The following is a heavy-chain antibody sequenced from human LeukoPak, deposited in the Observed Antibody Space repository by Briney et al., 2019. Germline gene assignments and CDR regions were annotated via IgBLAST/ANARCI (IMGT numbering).Heavy chain of an antibody. Sequence: SETLSLTCTVSGGSISSGDYYWSWIRQPPGKGLEWIGYTYYSGSTYYNPSLKSRVTISVDTSKNQFSLKLSSVTAADTAVYYCARAGAAAGTLYYYYYMDVWGKGTTVTVSS. CDR3: ARAGAAAGTLYYYYYMDV. J-gene: IGHJ6*03. CDR2: TYYSGST. V-gene: IGHV4-30-4*08. CDR1: GGSISSGDYY. D-gene: IGHD6-13*01.